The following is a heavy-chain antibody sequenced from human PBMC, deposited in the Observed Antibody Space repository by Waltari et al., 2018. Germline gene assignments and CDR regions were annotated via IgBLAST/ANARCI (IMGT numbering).Heavy chain of an antibody. V-gene: IGHV3-48*01. CDR2: IGSRGSDT. CDR1: GFTFTQYT. CDR3: ARGRYGAGSYSDYDY. Sequence: EVQMLESGGGLVEPGGSLRLSCTTSGFTFTQYTMSWVRQTPTRGLGWVTYIGSRGSDTHYADSVRGRFTISRDSAKGSVYLQMNNLRADDAAMYYCARGRYGAGSYSDYDYWGQGTLVTVSS. D-gene: IGHD3-10*01. J-gene: IGHJ4*02.